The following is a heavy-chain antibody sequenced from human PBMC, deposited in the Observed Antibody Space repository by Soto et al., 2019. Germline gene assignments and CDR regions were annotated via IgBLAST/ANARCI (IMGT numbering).Heavy chain of an antibody. Sequence: PGRGVEWVSGISGSGGSTFYTNSVKGRFTISRDNSTNTLYLQMNNLRADDTALYYCAKNESSGWCFVYSVQGALVSVSS. J-gene: IGHJ4*02. D-gene: IGHD6-19*01. CDR2: ISGSGGST. V-gene: IGHV3-23*01. CDR3: AKNESSGWCFVY.